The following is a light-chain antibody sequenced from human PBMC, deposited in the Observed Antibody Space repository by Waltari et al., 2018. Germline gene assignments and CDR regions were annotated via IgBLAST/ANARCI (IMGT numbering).Light chain of an antibody. CDR1: QGISNY. J-gene: IGKJ1*01. Sequence: DIQMTQSPSSLSASVGDRVTITCRASQGISNYLAWYQQKPGKVPRLLIYAASTLQSGVPFRFSGSGSETDFTLTISSLQPEDVSTYDCQKYNRAPWTFGQGTKVEIK. CDR3: QKYNRAPWT. CDR2: AAS. V-gene: IGKV1-27*01.